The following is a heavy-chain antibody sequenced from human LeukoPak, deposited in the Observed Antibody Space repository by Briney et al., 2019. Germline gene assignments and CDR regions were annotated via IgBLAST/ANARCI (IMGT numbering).Heavy chain of an antibody. Sequence: PGGPLRLSCAASGFTFSSYSMNWVRQAPGKGLEWVSYISSSSSTIYYADSVKGRFTISRDNAKNSLYLQMNSLRDEDTAVYFCARVVGLRPLGYDMDVWGQGTTVTVSS. V-gene: IGHV3-48*02. CDR3: ARVVGLRPLGYDMDV. J-gene: IGHJ6*02. D-gene: IGHD1-26*01. CDR2: ISSSSSTI. CDR1: GFTFSSYS.